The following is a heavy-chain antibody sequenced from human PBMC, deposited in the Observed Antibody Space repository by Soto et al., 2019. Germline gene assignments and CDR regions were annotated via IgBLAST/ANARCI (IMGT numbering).Heavy chain of an antibody. V-gene: IGHV1-69*02. J-gene: IGHJ4*02. CDR2: IIPILGIA. CDR3: AFPPQCSSTSRYDY. D-gene: IGHD2-2*01. CDR1: GGTFSSYT. Sequence: SVKVSCKASGGTFSSYTISWVRQAPGQGLEWMGRIIPILGIANYAQKFQGRVTITADKSTSTAYMELSSLRSEDTAVYYCAFPPQCSSTSRYDYWGQGTLVTV.